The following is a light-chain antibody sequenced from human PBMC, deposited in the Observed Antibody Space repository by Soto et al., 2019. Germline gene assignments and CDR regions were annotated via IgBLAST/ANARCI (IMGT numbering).Light chain of an antibody. CDR3: QQRSSWPIT. Sequence: ELVLSQSLATLSVSPGERATLSCRASQSVRSNLAWYQQKSGQAPRLLIYGASTRATGIPARFSGSGSGTEFTLTISRLEPEDFAVYYCQQRSSWPITFGQGTRLEIK. J-gene: IGKJ5*01. CDR2: GAS. CDR1: QSVRSN. V-gene: IGKV3-15*01.